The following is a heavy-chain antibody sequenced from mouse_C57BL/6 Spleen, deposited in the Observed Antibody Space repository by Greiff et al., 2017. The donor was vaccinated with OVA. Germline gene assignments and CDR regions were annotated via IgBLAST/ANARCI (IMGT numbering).Heavy chain of an antibody. Sequence: EVKLMESGGGLVKPGGSLKLSCAASGFTFSDYGMHWVRQAPEKGLEWVAYISSGSSTIYYADTVKGRFTISRDNAKNTLFLQMTSLRSEDTAMYYCARTWRYFDYWGQGTTLTVSS. CDR2: ISSGSSTI. CDR1: GFTFSDYG. CDR3: ARTWRYFDY. V-gene: IGHV5-17*01. J-gene: IGHJ2*01.